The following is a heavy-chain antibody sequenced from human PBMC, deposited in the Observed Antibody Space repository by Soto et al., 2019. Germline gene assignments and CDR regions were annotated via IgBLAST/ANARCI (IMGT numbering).Heavy chain of an antibody. J-gene: IGHJ4*02. CDR2: INSYNYKT. CDR3: ARRQGYNYGYYFDY. V-gene: IGHV1-18*01. D-gene: IGHD5-18*01. Sequence: QVQLVQSGAEVKKPGASVKVTCKASDYTFGSYGISWVRQAPGQGLEWMGWINSYNYKTNFAQKFQGRVTMTTDTPTSPAYMELRSLTSDDTAVYYCARRQGYNYGYYFDYWGQGTLVTVSS. CDR1: DYTFGSYG.